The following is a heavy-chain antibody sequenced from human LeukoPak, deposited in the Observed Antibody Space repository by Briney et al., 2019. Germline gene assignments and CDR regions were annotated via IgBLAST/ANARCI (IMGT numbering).Heavy chain of an antibody. CDR2: INPSGGST. Sequence: ASVKVSCKASGYTFTSYYMHWVRQAPGQGLEWMGIINPSGGSTSYAQKFQGRVTMTRDMSTSTVYMELSRLRSDDTAVYYCARAVQDIVVVVAAKTPTGLNWFDPWGQGTLVTVSS. CDR3: ARAVQDIVVVVAAKTPTGLNWFDP. D-gene: IGHD2-15*01. CDR1: GYTFTSYY. V-gene: IGHV1-46*01. J-gene: IGHJ5*02.